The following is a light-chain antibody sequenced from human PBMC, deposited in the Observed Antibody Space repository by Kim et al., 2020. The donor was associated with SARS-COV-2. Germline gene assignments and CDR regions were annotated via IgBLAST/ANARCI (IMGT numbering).Light chain of an antibody. V-gene: IGLV3-21*04. CDR3: QVWVSTNDHPV. CDR1: NIGRKS. CDR2: YDS. J-gene: IGLJ3*02. Sequence: APGMPARITCGGNNIGRKSGTWDQRRPSQAGVLVMYYDSDRPSGIPERFGGSYSGNPATLTISKVEAGDEADYGCQVWVSTNDHPVFGGGTQLTVL.